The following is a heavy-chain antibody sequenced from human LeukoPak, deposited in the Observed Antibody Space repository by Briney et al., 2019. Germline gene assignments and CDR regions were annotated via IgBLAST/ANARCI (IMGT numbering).Heavy chain of an antibody. V-gene: IGHV1-46*01. CDR2: INPSGGST. J-gene: IGHJ6*02. Sequence: ASVKVSCKASGYTFTSYYMHWVRQAPGQGLEWMGIINPSGGSTSYAQKFQGRVTMTRDTSTNTVYMELSSLRSEDTAVYYCARVGTMTRPYYYYGMDVWGQGTTVTVSS. D-gene: IGHD1-14*01. CDR1: GYTFTSYY. CDR3: ARVGTMTRPYYYYGMDV.